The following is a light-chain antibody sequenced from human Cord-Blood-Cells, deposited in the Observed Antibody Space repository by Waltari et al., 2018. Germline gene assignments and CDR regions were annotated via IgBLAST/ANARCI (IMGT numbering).Light chain of an antibody. V-gene: IGLV2-14*01. Sequence: QSALTQPASVSGSPGQSITISCTGTSSDVGGYNYVSWYQQHPGKAPKLMIYDVSNRPSGVSIRFSGSKSGNTASLTISGLQAEDEADYYCSSYTGSSTCVFGTGTKVTVL. CDR3: SSYTGSSTCV. CDR1: SSDVGGYNY. CDR2: DVS. J-gene: IGLJ1*01.